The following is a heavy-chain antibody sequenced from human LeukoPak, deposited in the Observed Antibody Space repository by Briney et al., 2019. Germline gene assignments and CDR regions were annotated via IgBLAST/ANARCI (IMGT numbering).Heavy chain of an antibody. CDR2: MNPNSGNT. V-gene: IGHV1-8*01. Sequence: ASVKVSCKASGYTFTSYDINWVRQATGQGLEWMGWMNPNSGNTGYAQKFQGRVTMTRNTSTSTAYMELSSLRSEDTAVYYCARGIGYYYGSGSYSNPFDYWGQGTLVTVSS. D-gene: IGHD3-10*01. CDR1: GYTFTSYD. J-gene: IGHJ4*02. CDR3: ARGIGYYYGSGSYSNPFDY.